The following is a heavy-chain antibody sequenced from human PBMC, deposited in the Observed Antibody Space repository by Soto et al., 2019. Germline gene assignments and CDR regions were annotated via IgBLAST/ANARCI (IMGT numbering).Heavy chain of an antibody. D-gene: IGHD3-22*01. CDR3: ARVHEYYDNTDFHF. CDR2: IIPIFGTA. CDR1: GGTFSNYA. Sequence: QVQLVQSGAEVKRPGSSVKVSCKASGGTFSNYAISWVRQAPGQGLEWMGGIIPIFGTATYALKFQGRVTITADGSTSTAYMHLSSLRSEDTAVYYCARVHEYYDNTDFHFWGQGTLVTVSS. V-gene: IGHV1-69*01. J-gene: IGHJ4*02.